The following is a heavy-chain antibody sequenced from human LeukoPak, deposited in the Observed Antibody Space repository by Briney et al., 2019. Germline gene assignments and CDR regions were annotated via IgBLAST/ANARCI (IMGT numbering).Heavy chain of an antibody. J-gene: IGHJ4*02. CDR3: ANNYYDSSGYYMVVY. D-gene: IGHD3-22*01. CDR1: GFTFSSYA. Sequence: RESLRLSCAASGFTFSSYAMHWVRQAPGKGLEWVAVISYDGSNKYYADSVKGRFTISRDNSKNTLYLQMNSLRAEDTAVYYCANNYYDSSGYYMVVYWGQGTLVTVSS. CDR2: ISYDGSNK. V-gene: IGHV3-30-3*01.